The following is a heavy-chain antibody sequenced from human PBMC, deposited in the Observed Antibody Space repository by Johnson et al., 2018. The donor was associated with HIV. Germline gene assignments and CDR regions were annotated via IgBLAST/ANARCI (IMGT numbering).Heavy chain of an antibody. J-gene: IGHJ3*02. Sequence: QVQLVESGGGVVQPGRSLRLSCAASGFTFSSYGMHWVRQAPGKGLEWVAVISYDGSNKYYADSVKGRFTISRDNSKNTLYLQMNSLRAEDTAVYYCAKDMRGLVSTGGVVGAFDIWGQGTMVTVSS. D-gene: IGHD2-8*02. CDR2: ISYDGSNK. CDR3: AKDMRGLVSTGGVVGAFDI. CDR1: GFTFSSYG. V-gene: IGHV3-30*18.